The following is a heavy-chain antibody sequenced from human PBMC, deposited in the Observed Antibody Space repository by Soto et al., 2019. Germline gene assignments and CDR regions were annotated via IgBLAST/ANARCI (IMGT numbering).Heavy chain of an antibody. J-gene: IGHJ4*02. V-gene: IGHV1-18*04. D-gene: IGHD3-22*01. CDR1: GYTFTSYG. CDR3: ARDTYDTTGYPLDS. Sequence: ASVKVSCKASGYTFTSYGISWVRQAPGQGLEWMGWISTFHGNTNYAQKFQGSVTMTTDTATSTAYMELRRLTSDDTAIYYCARDTYDTTGYPLDSWGQGTLVTVSS. CDR2: ISTFHGNT.